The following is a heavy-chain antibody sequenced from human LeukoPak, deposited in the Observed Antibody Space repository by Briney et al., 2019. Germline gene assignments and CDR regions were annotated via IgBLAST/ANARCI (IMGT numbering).Heavy chain of an antibody. D-gene: IGHD2-15*01. V-gene: IGHV3-48*03. J-gene: IGHJ4*02. CDR2: ISTRGNTV. CDR1: GFTFSSCE. Sequence: GGSLRLSCAASGFTFSSCEMNWVRQAPGKGLEWVSYISTRGNTVYYADSVKGRFTISRDNAKNSLYLQMNSLRAEDTAVYYCARDVAAAASHLDYWGQGTLVTVSS. CDR3: ARDVAAAASHLDY.